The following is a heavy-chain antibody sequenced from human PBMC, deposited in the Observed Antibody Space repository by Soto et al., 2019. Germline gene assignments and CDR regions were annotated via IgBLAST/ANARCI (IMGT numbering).Heavy chain of an antibody. Sequence: EVQLLESGGGLVQPGGSLRLSCAASGFTFSSYAMTWVRQAPGKGLEWVSAISGSGGSTDYADSVKGRFTISRDNSKSTLYLQMNSLGAEDTAVYYCATGGGHDYVWGTYSDYWGQGTLITVSS. D-gene: IGHD3-16*01. CDR1: GFTFSSYA. CDR2: ISGSGGST. V-gene: IGHV3-23*01. J-gene: IGHJ4*02. CDR3: ATGGGHDYVWGTYSDY.